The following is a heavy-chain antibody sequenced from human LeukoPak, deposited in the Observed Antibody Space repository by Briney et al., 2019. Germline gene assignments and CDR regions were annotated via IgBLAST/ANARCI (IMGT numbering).Heavy chain of an antibody. CDR3: AREIVSSYYYNGMDV. Sequence: SQTLSLTCTVSGGSISNTDSYWNWIRQPPGKGLEWIGFISYSGNTYSTPSLESRPTISIDTAKNQFSLSLSSVTAADTAVYFCAREIVSSYYYNGMDVWGQGTTVTVSS. CDR1: GGSISNTDSY. V-gene: IGHV4-30-4*01. J-gene: IGHJ6*02. D-gene: IGHD5/OR15-5a*01. CDR2: ISYSGNT.